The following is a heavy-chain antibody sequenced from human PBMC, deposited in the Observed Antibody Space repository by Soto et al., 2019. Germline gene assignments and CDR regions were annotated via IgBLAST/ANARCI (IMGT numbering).Heavy chain of an antibody. J-gene: IGHJ5*02. D-gene: IGHD6-13*01. CDR1: GYTFTGYY. CDR3: ARPAAGTVGWFDP. V-gene: IGHV1-2*02. Sequence: QVQLVQSGAEVKKPGASVKVSCKASGYTFTGYYMHWVRQAPGQGLEWMGWINPNGGGTNYAQKFEGSVAMTRDTSISTAYRELSRLRSDDTAVYYCARPAAGTVGWFDPWGQGTLVTVSS. CDR2: INPNGGGT.